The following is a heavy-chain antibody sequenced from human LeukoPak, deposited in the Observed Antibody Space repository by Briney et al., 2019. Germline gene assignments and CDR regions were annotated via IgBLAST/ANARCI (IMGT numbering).Heavy chain of an antibody. D-gene: IGHD6-19*01. V-gene: IGHV4-39*07. CDR2: IYYSRST. Sequence: SETLSLTCTVSGGSISSSSYYWGWIRQPPGKGLEWIGSIYYSRSTYYNPSLKSRVTISVDTSKNQFSLKLSSVTAADTAVYYCARLAGYSSGWYTEEFDYWGQGTLVTVSS. J-gene: IGHJ4*02. CDR1: GGSISSSSYY. CDR3: ARLAGYSSGWYTEEFDY.